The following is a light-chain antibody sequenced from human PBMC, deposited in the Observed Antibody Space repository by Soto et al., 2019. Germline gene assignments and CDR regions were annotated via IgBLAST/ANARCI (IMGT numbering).Light chain of an antibody. J-gene: IGKJ3*01. V-gene: IGKV1-6*01. Sequence: AIQMILSTSSLSASVGDRVTITCRASQDIRNDLGWYQQKQGKAPNLLIYAASTLQIGVPSRFSGSGSGTDFTLTISSLQPEDFAAYYCLQGYNFPHTFGPGTKVDIK. CDR3: LQGYNFPHT. CDR2: AAS. CDR1: QDIRND.